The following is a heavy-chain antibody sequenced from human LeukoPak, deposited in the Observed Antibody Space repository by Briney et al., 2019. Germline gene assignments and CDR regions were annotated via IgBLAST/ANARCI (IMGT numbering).Heavy chain of an antibody. CDR2: ISAGGDFV. CDR1: GFPFSTHS. CDR3: ARDKGSSWYDY. Sequence: GGSLRLSCAASGFPFSTHSLNWVRQAPGKGLEWVSSISAGGDFVYYGDSVKGRFTMSRDNAKNSLHLQMDSLTAEDTAVYYCARDKGSSWYDYWGQGTLVTVSS. D-gene: IGHD6-13*01. J-gene: IGHJ4*02. V-gene: IGHV3-21*01.